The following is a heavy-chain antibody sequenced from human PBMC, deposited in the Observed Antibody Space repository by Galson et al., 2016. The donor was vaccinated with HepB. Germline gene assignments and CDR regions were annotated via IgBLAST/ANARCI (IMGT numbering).Heavy chain of an antibody. J-gene: IGHJ4*01. CDR2: IYSGGGT. CDR1: GFTFSASS. V-gene: IGHV3-53*01. CDR3: ARDWNADNVIDH. Sequence: SLRLSCAVSGFTFSASSMGWVRQASGKGLEWVALIYSGGGTYYTDSVKGRFTISRDNSQNTLFLQMDRLRADDTAKYFFARDWNADNVIDHWGRGTQVTVSS. D-gene: IGHD1-1*01.